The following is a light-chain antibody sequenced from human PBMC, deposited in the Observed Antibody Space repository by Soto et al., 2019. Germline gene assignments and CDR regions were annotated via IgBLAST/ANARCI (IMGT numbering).Light chain of an antibody. CDR3: QQANSFPIT. Sequence: DIQMTQSPSSLSASFGDRVTITCRTSQSIDNYLNWYQQKPGKAPKLLIYAASSLQSGVPSRFSGSGSGTDFTLTISSLQPEDFATYYCQQANSFPITFGQGTKVDIK. V-gene: IGKV1-12*01. CDR1: QSIDNY. J-gene: IGKJ1*01. CDR2: AAS.